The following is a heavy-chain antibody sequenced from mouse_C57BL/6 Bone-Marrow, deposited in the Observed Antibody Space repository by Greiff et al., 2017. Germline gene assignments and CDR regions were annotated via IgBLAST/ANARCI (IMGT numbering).Heavy chain of an antibody. V-gene: IGHV7-3*01. CDR2: IRNKANGYTT. D-gene: IGHD1-1*01. Sequence: EVKLVESGGGLVQPGGSLSLSCAASGFTFTDYYMSWVRQPPGKALEWLGFIRNKANGYTTEYSASVKGRFTSSRDNSQSFLYLQMNALRAVDSANYYSSRSYYCGRRDAMDYWGQGTSVTVSS. J-gene: IGHJ4*01. CDR3: SRSYYCGRRDAMDY. CDR1: GFTFTDYY.